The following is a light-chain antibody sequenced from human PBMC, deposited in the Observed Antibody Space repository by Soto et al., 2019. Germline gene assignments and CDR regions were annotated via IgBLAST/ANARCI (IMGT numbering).Light chain of an antibody. CDR3: QQLNSYPLT. V-gene: IGKV1-8*01. CDR1: QGISSY. Sequence: AIRMTQSPSSFSASTGDRVTITCRASQGISSYLAWYQQKPGKAPKLLIYAASSLQSGVPSRFSGSGYGTEFTLTISRLQTEDFATYYGQQLNSYPLTFGGGTKVDIK. J-gene: IGKJ4*01. CDR2: AAS.